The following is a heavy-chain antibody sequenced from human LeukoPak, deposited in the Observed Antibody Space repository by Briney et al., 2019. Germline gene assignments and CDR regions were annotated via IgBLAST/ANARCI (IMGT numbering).Heavy chain of an antibody. V-gene: IGHV3-21*04. CDR3: ARDQVGGYSGYDYNWYFDL. CDR2: ISSSSSYI. D-gene: IGHD5-12*01. J-gene: IGHJ2*01. CDR1: GFTFSSYS. Sequence: GGSLRLSCAASGFTFSSYSMNWVRQAPGKGLEWVSSISSSSSYIYSADSVKGRFTISRDNAKNSLYLQMNSLRAEDTAVYYCARDQVGGYSGYDYNWYFDLWGRGTLVTVSS.